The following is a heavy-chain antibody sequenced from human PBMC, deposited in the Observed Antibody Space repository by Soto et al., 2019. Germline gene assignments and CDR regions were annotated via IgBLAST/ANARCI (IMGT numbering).Heavy chain of an antibody. J-gene: IGHJ2*01. CDR2: ISGSDGGT. CDR1: GFTFSSYA. D-gene: IGHD5-12*01. CDR3: AKVAAPSFRGYSGYDSYWYFDL. Sequence: GGSLRLSCAASGFTFSSYAMSWVRQAPGKGLEWVSSISGSDGGTYYADSVKGRFTISRDNSKNTLYLQLNSLRAEDTAVYYCAKVAAPSFRGYSGYDSYWYFDLWGRGTLVTVSS. V-gene: IGHV3-23*01.